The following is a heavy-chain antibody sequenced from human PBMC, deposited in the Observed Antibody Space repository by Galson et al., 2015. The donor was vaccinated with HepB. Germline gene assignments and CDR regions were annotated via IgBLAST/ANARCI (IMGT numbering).Heavy chain of an antibody. V-gene: IGHV4-4*07. CDR2: IYISGGT. D-gene: IGHD5-12*01. J-gene: IGHJ4*02. CDR1: GGSISTYY. Sequence: SETLSLTCSLSGGSISTYYWSWLRQPAGKGLEWIGHIYISGGTRYNPSLKSRVTMSVDTSKNQFSLKLDSVTAADTAVYYCARESGGYVPLNHFDHWGQGTLVTVSS. CDR3: ARESGGYVPLNHFDH.